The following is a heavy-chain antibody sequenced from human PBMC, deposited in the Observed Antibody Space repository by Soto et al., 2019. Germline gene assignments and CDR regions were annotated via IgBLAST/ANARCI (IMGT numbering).Heavy chain of an antibody. CDR2: INPKSGGT. CDR1: GYTFTGYY. J-gene: IGHJ6*02. Sequence: QVQLVQSGAEVKKPGASVKVACKASGYTFTGYYIQWVRQAPGQGLEWMGWINPKSGGTNHAQKFKGWVNLTRDTSISTAYMELSRLRSDDTAVYYCAREALGRAMDVWGQGTTVTVSS. CDR3: AREALGRAMDV. V-gene: IGHV1-2*04.